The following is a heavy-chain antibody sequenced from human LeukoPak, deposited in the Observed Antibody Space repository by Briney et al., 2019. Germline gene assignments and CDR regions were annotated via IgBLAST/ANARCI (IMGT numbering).Heavy chain of an antibody. D-gene: IGHD6-13*01. CDR2: IYYSGST. CDR1: GGSISSSSYY. Sequence: PSETLSLTCTVSGGSISSSSYYWGWIRQPPGKWLEWIGSIYYSGSTYYNPSLKSRVTISVDTSKNQFSLKLSSVTAADTAVYYCARDSPSSAYSSSWYREGEFDYWGQGTLVTVSS. CDR3: ARDSPSSAYSSSWYREGEFDY. J-gene: IGHJ4*02. V-gene: IGHV4-39*07.